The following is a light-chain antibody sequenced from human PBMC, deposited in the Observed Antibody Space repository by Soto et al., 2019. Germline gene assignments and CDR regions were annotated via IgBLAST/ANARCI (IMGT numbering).Light chain of an antibody. CDR3: CSYARSSTYV. V-gene: IGLV2-23*02. J-gene: IGLJ1*01. CDR2: EVT. CDR1: SSDVGSFNL. Sequence: QSALTQPASVSGSPGQSITISCTGTSSDVGSFNLVSWYEQHPGKAPKLVIYEVTKRPSGVSNRFSGSKSGNTASLTISGLQADDEADYYCCSYARSSTYVFGTGTELTVL.